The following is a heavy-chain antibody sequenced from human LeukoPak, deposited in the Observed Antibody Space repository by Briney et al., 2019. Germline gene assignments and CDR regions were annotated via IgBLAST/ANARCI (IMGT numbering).Heavy chain of an antibody. J-gene: IGHJ4*02. D-gene: IGHD3-16*01. CDR2: INPNSGVT. CDR1: GYIFIGYY. V-gene: IGHV1-2*02. Sequence: ASVKVSCKASGYIFIGYYMHWVRQAPGQGLEWMGWINPNSGVTNYVQKFQGRVTMTRDTSISTAYMELSRLRSDDTAVYYCARGALWAYYFDYWGQGTLVTVSS. CDR3: ARGALWAYYFDY.